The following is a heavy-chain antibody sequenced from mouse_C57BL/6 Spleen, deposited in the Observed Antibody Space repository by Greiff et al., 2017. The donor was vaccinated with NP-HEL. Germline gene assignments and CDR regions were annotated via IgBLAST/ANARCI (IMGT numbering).Heavy chain of an antibody. V-gene: IGHV1-7*01. CDR2: INPSSGYT. Sequence: QVQLQQSGAELAKPGASVKLSCKASGYTFTSYWMHWVKQRPGQGLEWIGYINPSSGYTKYNQKFKDKATLTADKSSSTAYMQLSSLTYEDSAVYYCARPVPHYYGSSYYAMDYWGQGTSVTVSS. CDR3: ARPVPHYYGSSYYAMDY. D-gene: IGHD1-1*01. J-gene: IGHJ4*01. CDR1: GYTFTSYW.